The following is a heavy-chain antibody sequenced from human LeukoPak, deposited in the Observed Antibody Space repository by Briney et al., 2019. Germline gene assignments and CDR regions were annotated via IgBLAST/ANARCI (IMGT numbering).Heavy chain of an antibody. J-gene: IGHJ4*02. CDR1: GDSISNYS. V-gene: IGHV4-4*07. CDR3: ARGPPPDFDY. CDR2: IYTSGST. Sequence: SETLSLTCTVSGDSISNYSWSWIRQPAGKGLEWIGRIYTSGSTDYNPSLKSRVTMSVDTSKNQFSLKVNSVTAADTAVYYCARGPPPDFDYWGLGTLVTVSS.